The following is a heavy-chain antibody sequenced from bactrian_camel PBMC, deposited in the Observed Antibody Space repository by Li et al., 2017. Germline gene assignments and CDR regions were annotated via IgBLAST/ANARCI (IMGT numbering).Heavy chain of an antibody. CDR3: ARCLVGRVCPQPCSGR. Sequence: HVQLVESGGESVQAGGSLRLSCAVHGYAVLGKALTWFRQAPGKEREGVAGIATGGGSTYYADSVKGRFTISRDSAQNTVYLQMTNLKAEDTAVYYCARCLVGRVCPQPCSGRWGQGTQVTVS. V-gene: IGHV3S54*01. CDR1: GYAVLGKA. D-gene: IGHD1*01. J-gene: IGHJ4*01. CDR2: IATGGGST.